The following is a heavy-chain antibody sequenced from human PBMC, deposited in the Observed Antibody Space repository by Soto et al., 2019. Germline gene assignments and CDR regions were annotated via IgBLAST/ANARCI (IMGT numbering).Heavy chain of an antibody. D-gene: IGHD1-7*01. CDR2: IYYAGSS. J-gene: IGHJ4*01. CDR3: ARHSWELRKTFDY. CDR1: GGSINNYY. Sequence: PSETLSVTCTVSGGSINNYYWSWIRQPPGDGLEWIGSIYYAGSSNYNPSLNSRVTISLDTSKNHFSLKLTSVTAADTAVYYCARHSWELRKTFDYWGQGTLVTVSS. V-gene: IGHV4-59*08.